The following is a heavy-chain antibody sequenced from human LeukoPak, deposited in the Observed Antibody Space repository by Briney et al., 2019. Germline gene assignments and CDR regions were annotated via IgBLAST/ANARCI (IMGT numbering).Heavy chain of an antibody. CDR3: ARVEMATIRAFDI. V-gene: IGHV3-9*01. Sequence: GRSLRLSCAASGFTFDDYAMHWVRQAPGKGLEWVSGISWNSGSIGYADSVKGRFTISRDNAKNSLYLQMNSLRAEDTAVYYCARVEMATIRAFDIWGQGTMVTVSS. CDR2: ISWNSGSI. J-gene: IGHJ3*02. D-gene: IGHD5-24*01. CDR1: GFTFDDYA.